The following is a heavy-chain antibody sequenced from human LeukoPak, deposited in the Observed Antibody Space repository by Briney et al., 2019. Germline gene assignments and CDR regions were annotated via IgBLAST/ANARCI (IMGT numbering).Heavy chain of an antibody. CDR2: IYTRGTT. J-gene: IGHJ6*03. Sequence: PSATLSLTCTVSGGSISSGSYYWSWIRQPAGKELEWIGHIYTRGTTNYNPSVKSRVAVSLDTCKNQISLKLSSVTAADTAIYYCARVYTVMGATTVDHYHYYMDVWGKGTTVTVSS. CDR1: GGSISSGSYY. D-gene: IGHD5-18*01. V-gene: IGHV4-61*09. CDR3: ARVYTVMGATTVDHYHYYMDV.